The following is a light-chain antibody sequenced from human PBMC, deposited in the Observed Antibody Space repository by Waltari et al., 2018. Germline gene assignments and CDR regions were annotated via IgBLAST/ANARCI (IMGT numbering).Light chain of an antibody. CDR2: EGN. J-gene: IGLJ3*02. V-gene: IGLV2-23*01. Sequence: QSALIQPASVSGSPGPSITMSCTATNSALATYNLVSCYPQHPGKAPKLMIYEGNKRPSGVSYRFSGSKSGNTASLTISGLQAEDEADYYCSSYAGSSSPRVFGGGTKLTVL. CDR1: NSALATYNL. CDR3: SSYAGSSSPRV.